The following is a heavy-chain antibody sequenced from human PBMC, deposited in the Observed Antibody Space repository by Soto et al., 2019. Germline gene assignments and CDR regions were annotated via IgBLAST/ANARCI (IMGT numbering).Heavy chain of an antibody. D-gene: IGHD6-25*01. CDR1: GFTFSSYG. V-gene: IGHV3-33*01. CDR3: AREGDGYYYFDY. Sequence: GGSLRLSCAASGFTFSSYGMHWVRQAPGKGLEWVAVIWYDGSNKYYADSVKGRFTISRDNSKNTLYLQMNSLRAEDTAVYYCAREGDGYYYFDYWGQGTLVNVSS. CDR2: IWYDGSNK. J-gene: IGHJ4*02.